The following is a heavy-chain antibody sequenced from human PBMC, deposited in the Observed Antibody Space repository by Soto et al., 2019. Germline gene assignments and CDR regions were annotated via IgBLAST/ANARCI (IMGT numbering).Heavy chain of an antibody. Sequence: GGSLRLSCAASGFTFSSYSMNWVRQAPGKGLEWVSSISSSSSYIYYADSVKGRFTISRDNAKNSLYLKMNSLRAEDTAVYYCARAIRYFDWLLPFDYWGQGTLVTVSS. CDR3: ARAIRYFDWLLPFDY. V-gene: IGHV3-21*01. CDR2: ISSSSSYI. J-gene: IGHJ4*02. D-gene: IGHD3-9*01. CDR1: GFTFSSYS.